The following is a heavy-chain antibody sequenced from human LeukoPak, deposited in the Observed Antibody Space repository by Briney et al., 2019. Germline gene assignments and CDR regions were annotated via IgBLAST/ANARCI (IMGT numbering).Heavy chain of an antibody. J-gene: IGHJ4*02. CDR1: GFTFSTSW. CDR3: AKGDYFDY. D-gene: IGHD3-16*01. V-gene: IGHV3-7*01. Sequence: QPEGSLRLSCAASGFTFSTSWMSWVRQAPGKGLEWVANIKEDGSEKWYMDSVKGRFTISRDNAKNSLYLQMNSLRAEDTAVFYCAKGDYFDYWGQGTLVTVSS. CDR2: IKEDGSEK.